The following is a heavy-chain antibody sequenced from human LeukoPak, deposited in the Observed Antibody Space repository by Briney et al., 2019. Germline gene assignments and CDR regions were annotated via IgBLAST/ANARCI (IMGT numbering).Heavy chain of an antibody. D-gene: IGHD3-22*01. Sequence: GGSLRLSCAASGFTFSSYAMSWVRQTPGTGLEWVSSISDTGGSTYYADSVKGRFTISRDNSKNTLSLQMNTLRAEDTAVYYCAKSVRYYYDSSGYYYPFDYWGQGTLVTVSS. CDR2: ISDTGGST. CDR3: AKSVRYYYDSSGYYYPFDY. J-gene: IGHJ4*02. V-gene: IGHV3-23*01. CDR1: GFTFSSYA.